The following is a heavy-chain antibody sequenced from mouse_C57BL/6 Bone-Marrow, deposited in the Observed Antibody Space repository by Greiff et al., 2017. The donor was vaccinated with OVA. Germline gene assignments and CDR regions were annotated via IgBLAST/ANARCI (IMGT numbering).Heavy chain of an antibody. CDR2: IYPGDGDT. Sequence: QVQLQQSGAELVKPGASVKISCKASGYAFSSYWMNWVKQRPGKGLEWIGQIYPGDGDTNYNGKFKGKATLTADKSSSTAYMQLSSLTSEDSAVYFCARGRDSSGYVAWFAYWGQGTLVTVSA. D-gene: IGHD3-2*02. V-gene: IGHV1-80*01. CDR1: GYAFSSYW. CDR3: ARGRDSSGYVAWFAY. J-gene: IGHJ3*01.